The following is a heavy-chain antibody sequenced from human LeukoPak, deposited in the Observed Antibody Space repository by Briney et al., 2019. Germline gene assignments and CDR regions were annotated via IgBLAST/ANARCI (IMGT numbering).Heavy chain of an antibody. V-gene: IGHV3-74*01. CDR1: GFTFSSYW. D-gene: IGHD6-19*01. Sequence: GGSLRLSCAVSGFTFSSYWMDWVRQAPGKGLVWVSRISSDGSNTAYADSVKGRFTISRDNAKNTLYLQMSSLRAEDTAVYYCAKRGDGGAWYDYWGQGTLVNVSS. CDR2: ISSDGSNT. CDR3: AKRGDGGAWYDY. J-gene: IGHJ4*02.